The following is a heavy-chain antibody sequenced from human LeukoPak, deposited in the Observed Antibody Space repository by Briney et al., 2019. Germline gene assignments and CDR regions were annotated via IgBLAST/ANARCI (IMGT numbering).Heavy chain of an antibody. D-gene: IGHD2/OR15-2a*01. J-gene: IGHJ4*02. V-gene: IGHV3-66*01. Sequence: SGGSLRLSCAASGFTVSSNSMTWVRQAPGKGLEWVSVIYSGGSTYYADSVKGGFTISRDKNTLYLQMNSLRADDTAVYYCARDEPSPDSTDLDYWGQGTLVTVSS. CDR2: IYSGGST. CDR3: ARDEPSPDSTDLDY. CDR1: GFTVSSNS.